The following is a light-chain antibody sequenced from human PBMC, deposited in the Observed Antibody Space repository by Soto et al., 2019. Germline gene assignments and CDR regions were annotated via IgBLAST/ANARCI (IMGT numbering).Light chain of an antibody. CDR1: QSVSITS. J-gene: IGKJ5*01. CDR3: QQYGSSPIT. Sequence: EIVLTQSPGTLSLSPGERATLSCRASQSVSITSLAWYQQKPGQAPRLLIYGKSSRATAIPDRFSGSGSGTDFTLTISRLEPEDFAVYYCQQYGSSPITFGQGTRLEIK. V-gene: IGKV3-20*01. CDR2: GKS.